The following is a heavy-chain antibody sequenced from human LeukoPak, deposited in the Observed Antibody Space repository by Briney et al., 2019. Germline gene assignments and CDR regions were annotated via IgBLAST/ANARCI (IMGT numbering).Heavy chain of an antibody. CDR2: IYYSGST. Sequence: SQTLSLTCAVSGGSICSGGYSWSWIRQPPGKGLEWIGYIYYSGSTYYNPSLKSRVTISVDTSKNQFSLKLSSVTAADTAVYYCARGDYNLVNWGQGTLVTVSS. CDR1: GGSICSGGYS. CDR3: ARGDYNLVN. J-gene: IGHJ4*02. D-gene: IGHD1-1*01. V-gene: IGHV4-30-2*05.